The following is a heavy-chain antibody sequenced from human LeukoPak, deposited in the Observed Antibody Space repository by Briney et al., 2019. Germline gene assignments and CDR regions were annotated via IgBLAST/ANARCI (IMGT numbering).Heavy chain of an antibody. CDR1: GFTFSSYA. D-gene: IGHD2-2*01. J-gene: IGHJ6*02. CDR3: AKYLGYCSSTSCNYGMDV. V-gene: IGHV3-23*01. CDR2: ISGSGGST. Sequence: PGGSLRLSCAASGFTFSSYAMSWVCQAPGKGLEWVSAISGSGGSTYYADSVKGRFTISRDNSKNTLYLQMNSLRAEDTAVYYCAKYLGYCSSTSCNYGMDVWGQGTTVTVSS.